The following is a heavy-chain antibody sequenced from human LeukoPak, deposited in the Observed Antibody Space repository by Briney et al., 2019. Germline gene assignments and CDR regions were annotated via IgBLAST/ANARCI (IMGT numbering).Heavy chain of an antibody. CDR2: IHPDSSDK. J-gene: IGHJ4*02. D-gene: IGHD1-14*01. CDR3: TRLLRETAGDY. CDR1: GFTFRHSW. Sequence: PGGSLRLSCEASGFTFRHSWLSWIRQTPGKGLEWVANIHPDSSDKFYVDSMEGRFTISRDNTKNSLYLQIDNARLDDTGLYYCTRLLRETAGDYWGQGVPVIVSS. V-gene: IGHV3-7*03.